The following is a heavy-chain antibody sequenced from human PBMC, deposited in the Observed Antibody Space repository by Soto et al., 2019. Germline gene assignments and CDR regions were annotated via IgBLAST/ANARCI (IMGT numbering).Heavy chain of an antibody. J-gene: IGHJ6*04. CDR2: IYYSGST. CDR1: GGSISSGGYY. V-gene: IGHV4-31*03. CDR3: ARVGYCSSTSCLFNYGMDV. D-gene: IGHD2-2*01. Sequence: TSETLSLTCTVSGGSISSGGYYWSWIRQHPGKGLEWIGYIYYSGSTYYNPSLKSRVTISVDTSKNQFSLKLSSVTAADTAVYYCARVGYCSSTSCLFNYGMDVWGKGTTVTVSS.